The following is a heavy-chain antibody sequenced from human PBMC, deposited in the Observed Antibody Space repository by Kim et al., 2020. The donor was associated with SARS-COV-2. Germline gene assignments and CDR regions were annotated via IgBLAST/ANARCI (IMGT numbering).Heavy chain of an antibody. CDR3: ARGRDSGSYPELDY. Sequence: AQKCAGRVTITADESTSTAYMGLSSLRSEDTAVYYCARGRDSGSYPELDYWGQGTLVTVSS. D-gene: IGHD1-26*01. J-gene: IGHJ4*02. V-gene: IGHV1-69*01.